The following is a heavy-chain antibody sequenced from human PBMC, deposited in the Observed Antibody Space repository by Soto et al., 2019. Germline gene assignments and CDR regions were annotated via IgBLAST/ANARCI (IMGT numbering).Heavy chain of an antibody. V-gene: IGHV1-69*06. Sequence: GASVKVSGKASGVTFSSLDINWVRQAPGQGLEWMGGIIPISETTNYAQIFQGRVSIVADISTSTAYMELSRLRSEDTAVYYCARALLSHSYDSGGYDSYFHAMDVWGQGTPVTVSS. D-gene: IGHD3-22*01. CDR3: ARALLSHSYDSGGYDSYFHAMDV. CDR1: GVTFSSLD. CDR2: IIPISETT. J-gene: IGHJ6*02.